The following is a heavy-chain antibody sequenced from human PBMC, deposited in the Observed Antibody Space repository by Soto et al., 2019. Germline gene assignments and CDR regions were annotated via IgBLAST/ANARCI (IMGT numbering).Heavy chain of an antibody. D-gene: IGHD5-18*01. CDR3: ARHVLRLGSSYGYSFDY. Sequence: QVQLQESGPGLVKPSETLSLTCTVSGGSISSFYWSWIRQPPGKGLEWIGYIFYSGSTNYNPSLTSRLTVSIDTSKNQFSLRVLSLTAADTAVYSCARHVLRLGSSYGYSFDYWGQGTLVTVSS. CDR2: IFYSGST. V-gene: IGHV4-59*08. CDR1: GGSISSFY. J-gene: IGHJ4*02.